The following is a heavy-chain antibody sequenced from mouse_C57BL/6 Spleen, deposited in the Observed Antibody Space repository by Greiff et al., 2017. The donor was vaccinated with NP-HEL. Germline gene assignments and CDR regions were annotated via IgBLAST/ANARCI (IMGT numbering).Heavy chain of an antibody. Sequence: VQLQQSGAELVKPGASVKLSCKASGYTFTSYWMQWVKQRPGQGLEWIGEIDPSDSYTNYNQKFKGKATLTVDTSSSTAYMQLSSLTSEDSAVYYCARGVTTVVAHFDYWGQGTTLTVSS. V-gene: IGHV1-50*01. J-gene: IGHJ2*01. CDR1: GYTFTSYW. D-gene: IGHD1-1*01. CDR2: IDPSDSYT. CDR3: ARGVTTVVAHFDY.